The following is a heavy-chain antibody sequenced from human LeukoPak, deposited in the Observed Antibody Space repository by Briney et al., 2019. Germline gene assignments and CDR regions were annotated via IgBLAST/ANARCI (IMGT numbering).Heavy chain of an antibody. CDR1: GFTFSSYW. Sequence: PGGSLRLSCAASGFTFSSYWMNWVRQAPGKGLVWVSRIASDGSSTTYADSVKGRFSISRDNAKNTLYLQMNSLRVEDTAVYYCAKADGSWTYDPWGQGTLVTVSS. D-gene: IGHD5-24*01. V-gene: IGHV3-74*01. J-gene: IGHJ5*02. CDR3: AKADGSWTYDP. CDR2: IASDGSST.